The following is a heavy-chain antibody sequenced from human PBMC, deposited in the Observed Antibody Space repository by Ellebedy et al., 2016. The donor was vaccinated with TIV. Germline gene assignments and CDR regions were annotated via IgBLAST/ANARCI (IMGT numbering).Heavy chain of an antibody. CDR3: ATETFNDVELTLWGVLDN. D-gene: IGHD3-10*01. V-gene: IGHV3-66*01. Sequence: GESLKISCTVSGLSVSYTYMSWVRQAPGKGLEWVSVIQTGGDTHYSYSVKGRFTMSKDNSKNTLELQINGVRGDDTAFYYCATETFNDVELTLWGVLDNWGQGTMVTVSS. J-gene: IGHJ3*02. CDR1: GLSVSYTY. CDR2: IQTGGDT.